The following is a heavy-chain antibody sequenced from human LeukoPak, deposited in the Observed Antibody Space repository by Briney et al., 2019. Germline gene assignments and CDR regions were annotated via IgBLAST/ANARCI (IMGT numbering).Heavy chain of an antibody. V-gene: IGHV3-21*01. CDR2: ISSSSSYI. CDR1: GFTFSSHG. CDR3: ARDRGYYDSSGYYYGNYFDY. J-gene: IGHJ4*02. D-gene: IGHD3-22*01. Sequence: MSGGSLRLSCAASGFTFSSHGMNWVRQAPGKGLEWVSSISSSSSYIYYADSVKGRFTISRDNAKNSLYLQMNSLRAEDTAVYYCARDRGYYDSSGYYYGNYFDYWGQGTLVTVSS.